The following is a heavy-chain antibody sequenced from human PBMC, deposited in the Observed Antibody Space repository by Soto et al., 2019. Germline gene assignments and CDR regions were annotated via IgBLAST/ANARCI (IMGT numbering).Heavy chain of an antibody. V-gene: IGHV3-74*01. CDR1: GFTFSSYW. J-gene: IGHJ4*02. Sequence: GGSLRLSCAASGFTFSSYWMHWVRQAPGKGLVWVSRINSGGSSTYYADSVRGRFTISRDNSKNTLFLQMNSLRAEDTAVYYCAKGMTTVTTLNLNYWGLGTLVTVSS. CDR3: AKGMTTVTTLNLNY. D-gene: IGHD4-17*01. CDR2: INSGGSST.